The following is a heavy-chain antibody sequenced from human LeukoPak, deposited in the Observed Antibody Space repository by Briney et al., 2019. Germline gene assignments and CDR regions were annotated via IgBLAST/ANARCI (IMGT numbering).Heavy chain of an antibody. V-gene: IGHV3-23*01. J-gene: IGHJ4*02. Sequence: GGSLRLSCAASGFTFSSSAMSWVRQAPGKGLKWVSAISGYDGRTYYADSVKGRFTISRDNSKNTLYLQMTSLRAEDTAGYYCAKGGQWLPPDYWGQGTLVTVSS. CDR3: AKGGQWLPPDY. CDR2: ISGYDGRT. D-gene: IGHD6-19*01. CDR1: GFTFSSSA.